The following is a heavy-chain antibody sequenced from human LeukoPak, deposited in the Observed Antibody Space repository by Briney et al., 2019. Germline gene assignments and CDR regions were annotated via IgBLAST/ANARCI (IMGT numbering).Heavy chain of an antibody. V-gene: IGHV4-59*01. CDR2: IYYSGST. Sequence: SETLSLTCTVSRGSISSYYWSWIRQPPRKGLEWIGYIYYSGSTNYNPYLKSRANISVDTSKNQFSLKLSSVTAADTAVYYCARAPRPEMIVSVISAFDIWGQGTMVTVSS. CDR1: RGSISSYY. CDR3: ARAPRPEMIVSVISAFDI. J-gene: IGHJ3*02. D-gene: IGHD3-22*01.